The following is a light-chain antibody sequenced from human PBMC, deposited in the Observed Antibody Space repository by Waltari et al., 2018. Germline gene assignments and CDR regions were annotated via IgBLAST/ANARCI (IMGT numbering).Light chain of an antibody. Sequence: EIVMTQSPATLSVSPGDRATLSCRASQSVNNNLAWYQQKPGQGPRLLIYGASPRAPGIPARFSGSGSGTEFILSISSLQSEDFAVYFCQQYNEWPLITFGPGTRLEIK. CDR2: GAS. J-gene: IGKJ5*01. V-gene: IGKV3-15*01. CDR1: QSVNNN. CDR3: QQYNEWPLIT.